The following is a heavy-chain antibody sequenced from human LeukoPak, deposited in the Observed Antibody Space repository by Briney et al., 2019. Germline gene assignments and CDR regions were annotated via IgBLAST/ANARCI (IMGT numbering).Heavy chain of an antibody. V-gene: IGHV3-23*01. CDR3: AKLVPSDDFWCGYLGWFDP. CDR2: ISGSGGST. D-gene: IGHD3-3*01. Sequence: VGSLRLSCAASGFTFSSYAMSWVRQAPGKGLEWVSAISGSGGSTYYADSVKGRFTISRDNSKNTLYLQMNSLRAEDTAVYYCAKLVPSDDFWCGYLGWFDPWGQGTLVTVSS. CDR1: GFTFSSYA. J-gene: IGHJ5*02.